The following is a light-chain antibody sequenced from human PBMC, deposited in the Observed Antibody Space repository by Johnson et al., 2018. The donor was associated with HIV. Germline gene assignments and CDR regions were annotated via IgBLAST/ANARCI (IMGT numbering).Light chain of an antibody. CDR3: GTWDSSLRTGF. CDR2: ENN. V-gene: IGLV1-51*02. CDR1: SSSIGSNY. Sequence: QAVLTQPPSVSAAPGQKVSISCSGNSSSIGSNYVSWYQQLPGAAPKLLIFENNKRPSGIPGRFSGSKSGTSATLDITGLQPGDEADYYCGTWDSSLRTGFFGSGTKVTVL. J-gene: IGLJ1*01.